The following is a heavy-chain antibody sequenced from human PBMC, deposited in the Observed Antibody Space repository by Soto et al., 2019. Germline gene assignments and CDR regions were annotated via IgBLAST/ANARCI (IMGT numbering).Heavy chain of an antibody. CDR3: ARHYGGKNGRDDAFDI. CDR2: NNVYNGNT. J-gene: IGHJ3*02. V-gene: IGHV1-18*01. Sequence: QVQLVQSGAEVKKSGAPVKVSCKSSGYTFTSYGISWVRQAPGQGLEWMGWNNVYNGNTKYAQKLLGRVTMPTDTSTGKAYMELRSRRSDDTAVYYCARHYGGKNGRDDAFDIWGQGTMVTVSS. CDR1: GYTFTSYG. D-gene: IGHD4-17*01.